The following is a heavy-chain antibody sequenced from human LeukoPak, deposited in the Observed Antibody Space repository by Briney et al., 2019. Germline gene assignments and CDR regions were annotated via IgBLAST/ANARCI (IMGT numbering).Heavy chain of an antibody. CDR2: INHSGST. V-gene: IGHV4-34*01. CDR1: GGSFSGYY. J-gene: IGHJ6*02. D-gene: IGHD2-15*01. CDR3: ARGLGCSGGSCYPNWYYGMDV. Sequence: SETLSLTCAVYGGSFSGYYWSWIRQPPGKGLEWIGEINHSGSTNYNPSLKSRVTISVDTPKNQFSLKLSSVTAADTAVYYCARGLGCSGGSCYPNWYYGMDVWGQGTTVTASS.